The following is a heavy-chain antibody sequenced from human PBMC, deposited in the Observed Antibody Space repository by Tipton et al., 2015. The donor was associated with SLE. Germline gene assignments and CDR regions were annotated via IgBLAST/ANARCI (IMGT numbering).Heavy chain of an antibody. Sequence: TLSLTCAVSGYSISSGYYWGWIRQPPGKGLEWIGSIYHSGGTYYNPSLKSRVTISVDTSRNQFSLKLSSVTAADTAVYYCARGGIADPFDYWGQGTLVTVSS. CDR3: ARGGIADPFDY. CDR1: GYSISSGYY. J-gene: IGHJ4*02. V-gene: IGHV4-38-2*01. CDR2: IYHSGGT. D-gene: IGHD6-13*01.